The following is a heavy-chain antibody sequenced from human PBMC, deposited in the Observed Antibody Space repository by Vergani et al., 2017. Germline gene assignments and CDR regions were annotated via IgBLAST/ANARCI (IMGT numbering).Heavy chain of an antibody. D-gene: IGHD3-10*01. CDR3: VRDQVTMLRGSDALDI. Sequence: EVQLVESGGDLVQPGRSLRLSCTASGFTFGYYAMDWFRQAPGQGLEWGGGIRSKAYGQATIYAASVKGRFTISRDDSKSIACLQMNNLQTEDTAMYYCVRDQVTMLRGSDALDIWGQGTMVTVSS. V-gene: IGHV3-49*03. CDR1: GFTFGYYA. CDR2: IRSKAYGQAT. J-gene: IGHJ3*02.